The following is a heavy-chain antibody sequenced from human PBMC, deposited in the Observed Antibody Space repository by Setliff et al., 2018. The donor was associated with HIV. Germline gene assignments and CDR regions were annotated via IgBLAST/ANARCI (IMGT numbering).Heavy chain of an antibody. J-gene: IGHJ4*02. V-gene: IGHV3-11*06. Sequence: PGGSLRLSCAASGFTFSDYYMSWIRQAPGKGLEWVSSITDSSTYIYYADSLKGRFTISRDNAKHSLYLQMESLRAEDTAVYYCARSYYGPFPDDYWGQGTLVTVSS. CDR2: ITDSSTYI. CDR3: ARSYYGPFPDDY. D-gene: IGHD3-10*01. CDR1: GFTFSDYY.